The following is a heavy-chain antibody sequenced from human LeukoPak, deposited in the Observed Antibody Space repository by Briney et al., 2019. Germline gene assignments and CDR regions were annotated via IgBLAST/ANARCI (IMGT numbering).Heavy chain of an antibody. CDR1: GYSFTGYY. CDR2: INPDTGGT. CDR3: ARGGEVCSSTSCYRGHEY. Sequence: ASVKVSCKASGYSFTGYYMHWVRQAPGQGLEWMGWINPDTGGTSYAQRFQGRVTMTRDTSISTGYMGLRRLTSDDTAVYYCARGGEVCSSTSCYRGHEYWGQGTLVTVSS. J-gene: IGHJ4*02. V-gene: IGHV1-2*02. D-gene: IGHD2-2*01.